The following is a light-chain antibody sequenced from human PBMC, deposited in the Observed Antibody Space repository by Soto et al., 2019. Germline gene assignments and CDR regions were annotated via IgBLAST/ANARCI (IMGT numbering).Light chain of an antibody. CDR1: SSDVGSYNH. CDR2: EDT. V-gene: IGLV2-23*01. Sequence: QSVLTQPASVSGSPGQSITISCTGTSSDVGSYNHVSWYQQHPGKAPKLMIYEDTERPSGVSNRFSGSKSGNTASLTISGLQAEDEADYYCCSYVGGNTFYVFGTGTKLTVL. CDR3: CSYVGGNTFYV. J-gene: IGLJ1*01.